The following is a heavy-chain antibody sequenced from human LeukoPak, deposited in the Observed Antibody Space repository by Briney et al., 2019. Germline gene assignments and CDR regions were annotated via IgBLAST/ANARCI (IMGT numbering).Heavy chain of an antibody. CDR2: ISWNSGSL. J-gene: IGHJ4*02. CDR1: GFTFDDYA. Sequence: SLRLSCAASGFTFDDYAMHWVRQAPGKGLDWVSGISWNSGSLGYADSVKGRFTISRDTSKSTLFLQMNNLRVEDTAVYYCARARGGGTYPSFDSWGQGTLVTVSS. D-gene: IGHD5-12*01. CDR3: ARARGGGTYPSFDS. V-gene: IGHV3-9*01.